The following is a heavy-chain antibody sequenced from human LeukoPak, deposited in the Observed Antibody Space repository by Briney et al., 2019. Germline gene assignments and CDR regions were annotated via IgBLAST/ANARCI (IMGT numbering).Heavy chain of an antibody. CDR3: AREAITMVRGPPRDYYYYYMDV. D-gene: IGHD3-10*01. CDR1: GFIFSNYA. V-gene: IGHV3-23*01. Sequence: PGGSLRLSCAASGFIFSNYAMSWVRQAPGKGLQWVSAFSGSGGSTYYADSVKGRFTISRDNAKNSLYLQMNSLRAEDTAVYYCAREAITMVRGPPRDYYYYYMDVWGKGTTVTISS. CDR2: FSGSGGST. J-gene: IGHJ6*03.